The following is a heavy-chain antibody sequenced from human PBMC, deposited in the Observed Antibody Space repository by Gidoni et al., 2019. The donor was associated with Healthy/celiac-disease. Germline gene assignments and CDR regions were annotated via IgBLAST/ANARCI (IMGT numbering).Heavy chain of an antibody. J-gene: IGHJ3*02. CDR3: AKKEASRITMPGGDAFDI. CDR2: ISCSGGST. D-gene: IGHD3-10*01. V-gene: IGHV3-23*01. CDR1: GFTLSSYA. Sequence: EVQLLESGGGLVQPGGSLRLSCAASGFTLSSYAMSWVRQAPGKGLEWVLAISCSGGSTYYADSVKGRFTISRDNSKNTLYLQMNSLRAEDTAVYYCAKKEASRITMPGGDAFDIWGQGTMVTVSA.